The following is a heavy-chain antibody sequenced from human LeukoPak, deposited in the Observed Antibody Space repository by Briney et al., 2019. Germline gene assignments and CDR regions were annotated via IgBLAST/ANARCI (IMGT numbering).Heavy chain of an antibody. CDR3: ARDHSGSYSVAWYNWFDP. CDR1: GGSISSYY. D-gene: IGHD1-26*01. CDR2: IYYSGST. J-gene: IGHJ5*02. Sequence: SETLSLTCTVSGGSISSYYWSWIRQPPGKGLEWIGYIYYSGSTNYNPSLKSRVTISVDTSKNQFSLKLSSVTAADTAVYYCARDHSGSYSVAWYNWFDPWGQGTLVTVSS. V-gene: IGHV4-59*01.